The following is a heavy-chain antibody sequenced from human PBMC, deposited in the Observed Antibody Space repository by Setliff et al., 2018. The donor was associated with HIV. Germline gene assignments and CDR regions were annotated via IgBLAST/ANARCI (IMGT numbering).Heavy chain of an antibody. D-gene: IGHD4-17*01. Sequence: ASVKVSCKASGYTLTGYYIHWVRQAPGQGLEWMGWVNPNSGGTNYAQKFQGRVTMIRDTSISTVYMELRRLRSDDTAGYYCARGTTVDYWYFDLWGRGTLVTVSS. J-gene: IGHJ2*01. CDR1: GYTLTGYY. CDR3: ARGTTVDYWYFDL. V-gene: IGHV1-2*02. CDR2: VNPNSGGT.